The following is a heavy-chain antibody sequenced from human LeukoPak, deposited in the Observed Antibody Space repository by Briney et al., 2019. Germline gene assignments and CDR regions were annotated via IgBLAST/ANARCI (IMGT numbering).Heavy chain of an antibody. V-gene: IGHV1-69*13. CDR1: GYTFTSYY. Sequence: SVKVSCKASGYTFTSYYMHWVRQAPGQGLEWMEGIIPIFGTANYAQKFQGRVTITADESTSTAYMELSSLRSEDTAVYYCASMGSGYYYGTLGYWGQGTLVTVSS. J-gene: IGHJ4*02. CDR2: IIPIFGTA. CDR3: ASMGSGYYYGTLGY. D-gene: IGHD3-22*01.